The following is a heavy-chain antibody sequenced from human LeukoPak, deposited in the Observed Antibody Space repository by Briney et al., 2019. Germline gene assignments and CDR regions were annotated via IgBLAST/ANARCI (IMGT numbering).Heavy chain of an antibody. CDR3: AREAIAAKHGDY. Sequence: SETLSLTCTVSGGSISSSSYYWGWIRQPPGKGLEWIGSIYYSGSTYYNPSLKSRVTISVDTSKNQFSLKLSFVTAADTAVYYCAREAIAAKHGDYWGQGTLVTVSS. CDR2: IYYSGST. J-gene: IGHJ4*02. CDR1: GGSISSSSYY. D-gene: IGHD6-13*01. V-gene: IGHV4-39*01.